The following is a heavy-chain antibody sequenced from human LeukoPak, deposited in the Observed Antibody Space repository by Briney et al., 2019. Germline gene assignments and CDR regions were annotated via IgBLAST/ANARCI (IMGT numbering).Heavy chain of an antibody. CDR3: ARLKYYDSTGYSPGYYMDV. J-gene: IGHJ6*03. D-gene: IGHD3-22*01. V-gene: IGHV4-4*07. CDR1: GGSLINYY. Sequence: SETLSLTCTVSGGSLINYYWSWIRQSAGTELEWVGRIYITGSTNYNHSLQSRLSMSVHTSKNQFSLRLTSVSAADTAVYYCARLKYYDSTGYSPGYYMDVWGKGITVTVSS. CDR2: IYITGST.